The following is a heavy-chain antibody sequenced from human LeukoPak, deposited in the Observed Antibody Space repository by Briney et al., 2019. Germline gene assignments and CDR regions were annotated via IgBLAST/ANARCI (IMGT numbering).Heavy chain of an antibody. V-gene: IGHV4-59*08. CDR2: IYYSGST. CDR3: ARRGYYYYGMDV. D-gene: IGHD3-10*01. J-gene: IGHJ6*02. Sequence: SETLSLTCTVSGGSISSYYRSWIRQPPGKGLEWIGYIYYSGSTNYNLSLKSRVTISVDTSKNQFSLKLSSVTAADTAVYYCARRGYYYYGMDVWGQGTTVTVSS. CDR1: GGSISSYY.